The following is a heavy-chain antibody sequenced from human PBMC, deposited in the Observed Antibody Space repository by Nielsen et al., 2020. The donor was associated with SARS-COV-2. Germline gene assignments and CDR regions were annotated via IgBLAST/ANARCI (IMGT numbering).Heavy chain of an antibody. J-gene: IGHJ4*02. CDR1: GYTFTGYY. CDR3: ARVGPRSVENVGRGVTYDY. CDR2: INPNSGGT. V-gene: IGHV1-2*06. D-gene: IGHD3-10*01. Sequence: ASVKVSCKASGYTFTGYYMHWVRQAPGQGLEWMGRINPNSGGTNYAQKFQGRVTMTRDTSISTAYMELSRLRSDDTAVYYCARVGPRSVENVGRGVTYDYWGQGTLVTVSS.